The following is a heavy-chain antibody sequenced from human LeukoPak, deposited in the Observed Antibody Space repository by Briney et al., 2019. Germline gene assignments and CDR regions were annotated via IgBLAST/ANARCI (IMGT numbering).Heavy chain of an antibody. CDR1: GFSVSNNY. D-gene: IGHD3-16*02. CDR3: AVSYRRSGGLFDYYYYYMDV. J-gene: IGHJ6*03. V-gene: IGHV3-11*04. Sequence: PGGSLRLSCAASGFSVSNNYMSWVRQAPGKGLEWVSYISSSGSTIYYADSVKGRFTISRDNAKNSLYLQMNSLRAEDTAVYYCAVSYRRSGGLFDYYYYYMDVWGKGTTVTVSS. CDR2: ISSSGSTI.